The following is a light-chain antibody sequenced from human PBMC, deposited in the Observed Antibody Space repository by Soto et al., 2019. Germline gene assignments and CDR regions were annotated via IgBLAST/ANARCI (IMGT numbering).Light chain of an antibody. CDR1: SSNIGSNY. Sequence: QSVLTQPPSASGTPGQRVTISCSGSSSNIGSNYVYWYQQLPGTAPKLLIYSNNQRPSGVPDRFSGSKSGNSASLAISGLRSEDEAEYYCAAWDDSLSGVVFGGGTKLTVL. CDR3: AAWDDSLSGVV. J-gene: IGLJ2*01. V-gene: IGLV1-47*02. CDR2: SNN.